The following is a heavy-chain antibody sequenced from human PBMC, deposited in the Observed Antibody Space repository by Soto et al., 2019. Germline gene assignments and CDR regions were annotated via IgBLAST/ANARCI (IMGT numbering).Heavy chain of an antibody. CDR2: IHGSGTT. Sequence: QVRLQESGPGLLKPSETLSLTCSVSGASITTYYWSWFRQSPGKGLEWIGYIHGSGTTKYNASLESRVTISVDTSKTHFFLRLTSVTAADTAVYYCARPTSWFGDILWGQGTLVTVTS. D-gene: IGHD3-10*01. CDR1: GASITTYY. CDR3: ARPTSWFGDIL. V-gene: IGHV4-59*08. J-gene: IGHJ4*02.